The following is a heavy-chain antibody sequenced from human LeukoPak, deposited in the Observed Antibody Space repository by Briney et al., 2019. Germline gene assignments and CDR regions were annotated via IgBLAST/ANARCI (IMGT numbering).Heavy chain of an antibody. V-gene: IGHV3-72*01. D-gene: IGHD1/OR15-1a*01. Sequence: PGGSLRLSCAASGFTFSDRNMDWFRQAPGQGLEWVGRVRNKASGYTTEYAASVKGRFTVSRDDSKNSLYLQMNSLRTEDTAVYYCVRDSTNFYFDYWGQGTLVTVSS. J-gene: IGHJ4*02. CDR3: VRDSTNFYFDY. CDR1: GFTFSDRN. CDR2: VRNKASGYTT.